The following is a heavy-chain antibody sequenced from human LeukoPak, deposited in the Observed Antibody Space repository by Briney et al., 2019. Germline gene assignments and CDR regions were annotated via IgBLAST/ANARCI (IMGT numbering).Heavy chain of an antibody. CDR3: ARRWANHDF. CDR2: IKADGSEK. J-gene: IGHJ4*02. Sequence: GGSLRLSCAASGISFTNFYMTWVRQAPGKGLEWVANIKADGSEKSYVDSVKGRFTISRDNAKNAVYLQMNSLRAEDTVLYYCARRWANHDFWGQGALVTVSS. V-gene: IGHV3-7*01. D-gene: IGHD4/OR15-4a*01. CDR1: GISFTNFY.